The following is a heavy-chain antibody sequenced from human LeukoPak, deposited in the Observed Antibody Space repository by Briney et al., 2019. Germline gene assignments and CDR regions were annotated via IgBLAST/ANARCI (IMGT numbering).Heavy chain of an antibody. CDR3: ASGYNSQYFDY. CDR1: GGSVSSGSYY. D-gene: IGHD1-14*01. CDR2: IYYSGST. Sequence: SETLPLTCTVSGGSVSSGSYYWSWIRQPPGKGLEWIGYIYYSGSTNYNPSLKSRVTISVDTSKNQFSLKLSSVTAADTAVYYCASGYNSQYFDYWGQGTLVTVSS. V-gene: IGHV4-61*01. J-gene: IGHJ4*02.